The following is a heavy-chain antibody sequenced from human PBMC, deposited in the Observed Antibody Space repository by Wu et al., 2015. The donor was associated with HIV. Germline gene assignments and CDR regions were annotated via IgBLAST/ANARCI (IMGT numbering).Heavy chain of an antibody. V-gene: IGHV1-2*02. Sequence: QVHLEQSGATVKTPGASVTVSCKASGYNFIYHYIHWVRQAPGQGLEWMGWINPSSGGTNYAQKFQGRVTMTRDTSISTAYMELSRLRSDDTAVYYCARGHIAVAGQLQDYWGQGTLVTVSS. D-gene: IGHD6-19*01. CDR2: INPSSGGT. CDR3: ARGHIAVAGQLQDY. CDR1: GYNFIYHY. J-gene: IGHJ4*02.